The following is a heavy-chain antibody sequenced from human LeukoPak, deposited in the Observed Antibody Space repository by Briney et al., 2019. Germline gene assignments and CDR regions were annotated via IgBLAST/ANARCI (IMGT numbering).Heavy chain of an antibody. J-gene: IGHJ3*02. V-gene: IGHV4-39*07. CDR3: AQTVLLRPSGYDDSGAFDI. Sequence: PSETLSLTCTVSGGSISSSSYYRGWIRQPPGKGLEWIGSIYYSGSTYYNPSLKSRVTISVDTSKNQFSLKLSSVTAADTAVYYCAQTVLLRPSGYDDSGAFDIWGQGTMVTVSS. CDR1: GGSISSSSYY. D-gene: IGHD5-12*01. CDR2: IYYSGST.